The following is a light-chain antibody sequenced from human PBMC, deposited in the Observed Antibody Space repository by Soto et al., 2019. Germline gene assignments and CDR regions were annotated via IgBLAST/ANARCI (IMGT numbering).Light chain of an antibody. Sequence: EIVMTQSPGTLSLSPGERATLSCRASQSVSSSYLAWYQQKPDQAPRLLIYDASSRATGIPDRFSGSGSGTDFTLPISRLEPEDFAVFYCQQYGSSPRTFGQGTKVEIK. CDR3: QQYGSSPRT. J-gene: IGKJ1*01. CDR2: DAS. V-gene: IGKV3-20*01. CDR1: QSVSSSY.